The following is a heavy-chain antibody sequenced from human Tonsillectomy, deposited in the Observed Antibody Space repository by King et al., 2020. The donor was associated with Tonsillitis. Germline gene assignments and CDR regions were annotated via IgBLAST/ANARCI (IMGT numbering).Heavy chain of an antibody. V-gene: IGHV3-30*18. J-gene: IGHJ4*02. CDR3: AKDGVYPELEPSFDY. CDR2: ISYDGSNK. CDR1: GFTFSSYG. D-gene: IGHD1-1*01. Sequence: VQLVESGGGVVQPGRSLRLSCAASGFTFSSYGMHWVRQAPGKGLEWVAVISYDGSNKYYADSVKGRFTISRDNSKNTLYLQMNSLRAEDTAVYYCAKDGVYPELEPSFDYWGQGTLVTVSS.